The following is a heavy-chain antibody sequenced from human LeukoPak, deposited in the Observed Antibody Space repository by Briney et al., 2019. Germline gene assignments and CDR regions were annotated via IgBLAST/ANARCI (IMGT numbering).Heavy chain of an antibody. CDR3: ARDGNTDV. Sequence: GASVKVSCKASGYTFTDYYMHWVRQAPGQGLEWMGWINPTSGGTNCAQRFQGRVTMTRDTSITTAYMELSRLRSDDTAVYYCARDGNTDVWGQGTTVTVSS. V-gene: IGHV1-2*02. J-gene: IGHJ6*02. CDR1: GYTFTDYY. CDR2: INPTSGGT. D-gene: IGHD1-26*01.